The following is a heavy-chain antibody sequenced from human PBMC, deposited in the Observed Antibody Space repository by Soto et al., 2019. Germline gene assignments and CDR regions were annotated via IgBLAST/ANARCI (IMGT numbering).Heavy chain of an antibody. CDR1: GFTFSNHW. V-gene: IGHV3-7*03. D-gene: IGHD3-16*01. CDR3: ARARGVDY. CDR2: IKADGSEK. Sequence: GGSLRLSCVGSGFTFSNHWMNWVRQAPGQGREWVANIKADGSEKYYVDSVKGRFTISRDNAKNSLYLQMNSLRAEDTAVYYCARARGVDYWGQGTQVTVPQ. J-gene: IGHJ4*02.